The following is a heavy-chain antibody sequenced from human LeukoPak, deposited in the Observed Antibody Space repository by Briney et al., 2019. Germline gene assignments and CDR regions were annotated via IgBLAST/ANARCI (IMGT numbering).Heavy chain of an antibody. CDR1: GGSISTSNYY. CDR3: ARVFRFCSGGSCYPWFDP. J-gene: IGHJ5*02. Sequence: SETLSLTCTVSGGSISTSNYYWGWIRQPPGKGLEWIGNIFYSGSTYYSPSLRSRVTISLDTSRNQFSLKLNSVTAADTAVYYCARVFRFCSGGSCYPWFDPWGQGTLVTVSS. CDR2: IFYSGST. V-gene: IGHV4-39*07. D-gene: IGHD2-15*01.